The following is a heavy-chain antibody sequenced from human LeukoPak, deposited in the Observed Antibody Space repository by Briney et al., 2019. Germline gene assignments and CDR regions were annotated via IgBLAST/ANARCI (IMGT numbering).Heavy chain of an antibody. CDR2: MYFNSGAT. CDR3: AREGSSGQDWYAFDI. D-gene: IGHD5-12*01. CDR1: GFMFTGYY. J-gene: IGHJ3*02. Sequence: GASVKVSCKTSGFMFTGYYVQWVRQAPGPGPEWVGWMYFNSGATRFAPKFQGRVTMTRDTSISTAYMEFSSLRSDDTAMYYCAREGSSGQDWYAFDIWGQGTMLTVSS. V-gene: IGHV1-2*02.